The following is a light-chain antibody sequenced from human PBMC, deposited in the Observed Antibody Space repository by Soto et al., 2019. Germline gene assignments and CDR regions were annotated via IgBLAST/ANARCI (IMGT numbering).Light chain of an antibody. CDR1: QSVSSSY. V-gene: IGKV3-20*01. CDR3: QQYGNLYT. J-gene: IGKJ2*01. Sequence: EIVLAQSPGTLSLSPGERATLSCRASQSVSSSYLAWYQLKPGQAPRLLIYCASSRATGIPDRFSGSGSGTDFTLTISRLEPEDFAVYYCQQYGNLYTFGQGTKLEIK. CDR2: CAS.